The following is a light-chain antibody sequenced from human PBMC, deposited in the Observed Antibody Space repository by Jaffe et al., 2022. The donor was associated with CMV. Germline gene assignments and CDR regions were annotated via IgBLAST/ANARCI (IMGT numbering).Light chain of an antibody. J-gene: IGKJ1*01. V-gene: IGKV1-39*01. CDR3: QQSYKTPWT. CDR2: STS. CDR1: QSISSS. Sequence: DIQMTQSPASLSASVGDSVTISCRASQSISSSLSWFQQKPGTSPNLLIYSTSYLQTGVPSRFHGSGSGTDFTLTISSLQPEDFATYFCQQSYKTPWTFGQGTKVEIK.